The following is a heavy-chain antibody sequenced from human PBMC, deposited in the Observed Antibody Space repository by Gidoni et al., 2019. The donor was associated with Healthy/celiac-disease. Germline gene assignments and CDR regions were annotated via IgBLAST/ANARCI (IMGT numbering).Heavy chain of an antibody. D-gene: IGHD6-13*01. J-gene: IGHJ4*02. Sequence: EVQLVESGGGLVQPGRSLRLSCAASGFTFDDYAMHWVRQAPGKGLEWVSGISWNSGSIGYADSVKGRFTISRDNAKNSLYLQMNSLRAEDTALYYCAKDKGGRGYSKPFDYWGQGTLVTVSS. CDR1: GFTFDDYA. CDR2: ISWNSGSI. CDR3: AKDKGGRGYSKPFDY. V-gene: IGHV3-9*01.